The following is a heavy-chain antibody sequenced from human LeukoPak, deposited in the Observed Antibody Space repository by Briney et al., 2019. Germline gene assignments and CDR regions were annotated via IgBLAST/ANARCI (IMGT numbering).Heavy chain of an antibody. CDR1: GFAFGSEA. D-gene: IGHD1-1*01. J-gene: IGHJ4*02. CDR2: ISPGGGTT. CDR3: AKVRSGSANWALQTFDN. V-gene: IGHV3-23*01. Sequence: GGSLRLSCAVSGFAFGSEAMSWVSQSPARGLEWVASISPGGGTTYYADNVRGRFTISRDNSNNTLHVQMNSLRAEDTAVYFCAKVRSGSANWALQTFDNWGQGTLVTVSS.